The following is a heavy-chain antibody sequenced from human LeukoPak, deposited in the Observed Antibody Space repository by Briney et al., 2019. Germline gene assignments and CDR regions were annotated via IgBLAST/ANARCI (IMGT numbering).Heavy chain of an antibody. CDR1: GFTSSSYM. D-gene: IGHD2-15*01. CDR2: ISSNGVGT. Sequence: GGSLRLSCAASGFTSSSYMMTWVRQAPGKGLEWVSTISSNGVGTYYADSVKGRFTISRDNSKDTLYLQMSSLRAEDTAVYYCARYCSGSICYSGVDYWGQGTLVPVSS. CDR3: ARYCSGSICYSGVDY. J-gene: IGHJ4*02. V-gene: IGHV3-23*01.